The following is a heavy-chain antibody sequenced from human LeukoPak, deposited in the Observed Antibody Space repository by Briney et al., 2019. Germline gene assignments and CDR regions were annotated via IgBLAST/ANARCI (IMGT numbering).Heavy chain of an antibody. J-gene: IGHJ5*02. CDR3: ARESVRFGVVKKGDL. CDR2: IIVSLGIT. CDR1: GGSLSDSA. Sequence: SVKVSCKASGGSLSDSAVFWVRQAPGHGLEWMGKIIVSLGITDYAQKFQDRVTITADKTTSTAYMELSSLRSDDTAVYYCARESVRFGVVKKGDLWGQGTLVNVSS. D-gene: IGHD3-3*01. V-gene: IGHV1-69*04.